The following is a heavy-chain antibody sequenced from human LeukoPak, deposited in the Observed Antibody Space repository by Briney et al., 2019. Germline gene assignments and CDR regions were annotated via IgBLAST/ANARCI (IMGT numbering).Heavy chain of an antibody. CDR1: GFTFSDYY. J-gene: IGHJ4*02. V-gene: IGHV3-11*06. CDR2: ISSSSSYT. CDR3: ARGYNDSSGPPGY. Sequence: PGGSLRLSCAASGFTFSDYYMSWIRQAPGKGLEWVSYISSSSSYTNYADSVKGRFTISRDNAKNSLYLQMNSLRAEDTAVYYCARGYNDSSGPPGYWGQGTLVTVSS. D-gene: IGHD3-22*01.